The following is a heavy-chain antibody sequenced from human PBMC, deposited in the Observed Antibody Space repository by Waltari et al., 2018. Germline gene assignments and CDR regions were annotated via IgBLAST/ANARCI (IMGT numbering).Heavy chain of an antibody. D-gene: IGHD3-10*01. V-gene: IGHV4-4*01. CDR2: IHQTAST. J-gene: IGHJ3*02. CDR3: ARGRGSNINTVRGVFDI. Sequence: VRQPLGKGLEGIAEIHQTASTNYKPSLKRRVTISLDKSKNQFSLKLASVTAADTAVYFCARGRGSNINTVRGVFDIWGQGTTVIVSS.